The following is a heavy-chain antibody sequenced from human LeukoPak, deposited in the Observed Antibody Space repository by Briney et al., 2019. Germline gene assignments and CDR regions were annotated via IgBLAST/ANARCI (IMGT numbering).Heavy chain of an antibody. CDR3: ARGAPQYYDFWSGYPTFDY. CDR2: INHSGST. CDR1: GGSISSGGYY. J-gene: IGHJ4*02. V-gene: IGHV4-30-2*01. Sequence: PSQTLSLTCAVSGGSISSGGYYWSWIRQPPGKGLEWIGEINHSGSTNYNPSLKNRVTISVDTSKNQFSLKLSSVTAADTAVYYCARGAPQYYDFWSGYPTFDYWGQGTLVTVSS. D-gene: IGHD3-3*01.